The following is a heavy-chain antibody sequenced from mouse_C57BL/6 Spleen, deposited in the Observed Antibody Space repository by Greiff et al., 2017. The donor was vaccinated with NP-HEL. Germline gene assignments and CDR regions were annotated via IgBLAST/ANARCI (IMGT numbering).Heavy chain of an antibody. D-gene: IGHD1-1*01. CDR2: ISSGGDYI. J-gene: IGHJ2*01. Sequence: EVQGVESGEGLVKPGGSLKLSCAASGFTFSSYAMSWVRQTPEKRLEWVAYISSGGDYIDYADTVQGRYTISRDNARNTLYLQMSSLKSEDTAMYYCARDGGYGSSYGYFDYWGQGTTLTVSS. V-gene: IGHV5S21*01. CDR3: ARDGGYGSSYGYFDY. CDR1: GFTFSSYA.